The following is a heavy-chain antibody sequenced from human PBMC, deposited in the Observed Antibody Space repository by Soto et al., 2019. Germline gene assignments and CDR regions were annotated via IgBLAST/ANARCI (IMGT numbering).Heavy chain of an antibody. CDR2: MNPKSGGT. J-gene: IGHJ6*02. V-gene: IGHV1-8*01. Sequence: QVQLVQSGAEVRKPGASVRVSCKASGYSFTGHDVNWVRQASGQGLEWMGWMNPKSGGTGYAQKYQGSVPMTRETSINTAYMDLSGLTSQDTAGYYCVKVAELKSGYYPDMDVWGQGTTVTVSS. D-gene: IGHD1-26*01. CDR1: GYSFTGHD. CDR3: VKVAELKSGYYPDMDV.